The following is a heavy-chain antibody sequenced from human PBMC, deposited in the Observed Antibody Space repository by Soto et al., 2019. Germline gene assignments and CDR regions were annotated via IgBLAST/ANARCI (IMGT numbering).Heavy chain of an antibody. D-gene: IGHD1-7*01. CDR3: AKDPVSAGTTYYFDY. CDR2: ISYDGSNK. J-gene: IGHJ4*02. V-gene: IGHV3-30*18. CDR1: GFTFSSYG. Sequence: QSGGSLRLSCAASGFTFSSYGMHWVRQAPGKGLEWVAVISYDGSNKYYADSVKGRFTISRDNSKNTLYLQMNSLRAEDTAVYYCAKDPVSAGTTYYFDYWGQGTLVTVSS.